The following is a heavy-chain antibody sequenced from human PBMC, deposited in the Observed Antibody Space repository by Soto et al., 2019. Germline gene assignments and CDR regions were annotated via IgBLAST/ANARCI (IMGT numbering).Heavy chain of an antibody. CDR3: ARGEEYSSGWYEGNYFDY. J-gene: IGHJ4*02. D-gene: IGHD6-19*01. V-gene: IGHV4-59*01. CDR2: IYYSGST. CDR1: GGSISSYY. Sequence: SETLSLTCTVSGGSISSYYWSWIRQPPGKGLEWIGYIYYSGSTNYNPSLKSRVTISVDTSKNQFSLKLSSVTAADTAVYYCARGEEYSSGWYEGNYFDYWGQGTLVTVSS.